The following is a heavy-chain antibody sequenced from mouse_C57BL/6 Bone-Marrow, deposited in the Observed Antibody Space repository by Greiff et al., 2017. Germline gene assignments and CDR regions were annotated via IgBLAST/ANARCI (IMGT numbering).Heavy chain of an antibody. CDR1: GYTFTSYW. CDR2: IYPGSGST. CDR3: ARPYYSNYWYFDV. D-gene: IGHD2-5*01. J-gene: IGHJ1*03. Sequence: QVQLQQPGAELVKPGASVKMSCKASGYTFTSYWITWVKQRPGQGLEWIGDIYPGSGSTNYNGKFKSKATLTVDTSSSTAYMQHSSLTSEDSAVYYCARPYYSNYWYFDVWGTGTTVTVSS. V-gene: IGHV1-55*01.